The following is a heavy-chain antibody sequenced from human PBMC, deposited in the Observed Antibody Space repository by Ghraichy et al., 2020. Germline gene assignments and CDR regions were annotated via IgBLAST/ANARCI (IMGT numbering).Heavy chain of an antibody. CDR2: INQDGSEK. Sequence: GGSLRLSCAASGFTFSSYSMSWVRQAPGKGLEWVANINQDGSEKYYVDSVKGRFTISRDNAKNSLYLQMNSLRAEDTAVYYCARLTVTAAFDIWGQGTMVTVS. CDR1: GFTFSSYS. D-gene: IGHD2-21*02. CDR3: ARLTVTAAFDI. J-gene: IGHJ3*02. V-gene: IGHV3-7*01.